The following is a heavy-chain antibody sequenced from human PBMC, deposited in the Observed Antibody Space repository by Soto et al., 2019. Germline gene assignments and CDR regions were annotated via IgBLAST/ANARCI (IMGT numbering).Heavy chain of an antibody. CDR3: ARDLSSIAAAGTEGDY. CDR2: ISPYNGNT. V-gene: IGHV1-18*01. D-gene: IGHD6-13*01. CDR1: GYTFTSYG. J-gene: IGHJ4*02. Sequence: QVQLVQSGVEVKKPGASVKVSCKASGYTFTSYGISWVRQAPGQGLEWMGWISPYNGNTNYAQKLQGRVTMTTDTSTSTAYMELRSLRSDDTAVYYCARDLSSIAAAGTEGDYWGQGTLVTVSS.